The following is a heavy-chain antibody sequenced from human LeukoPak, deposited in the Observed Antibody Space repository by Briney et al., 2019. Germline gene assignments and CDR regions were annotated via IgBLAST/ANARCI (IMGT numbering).Heavy chain of an antibody. CDR1: GGSISSYY. J-gene: IGHJ6*03. V-gene: IGHV4-59*01. D-gene: IGHD1-1*01. CDR2: IYYSGST. Sequence: PSETLSLTCTVSGGSISSYYWSWIRQPPGKGLEWIGYIYYSGSTNYNPSLKSRVTISVDTSKNQFSLELSSVTAADTAVYYCAREGTDDRGYYYYYYMDVWGKGTTVTVSS. CDR3: AREGTDDRGYYYYYYMDV.